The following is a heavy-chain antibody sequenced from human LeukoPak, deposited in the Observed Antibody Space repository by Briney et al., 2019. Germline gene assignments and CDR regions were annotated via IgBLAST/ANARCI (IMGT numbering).Heavy chain of an antibody. CDR1: GFTFSSYW. V-gene: IGHV3-74*01. CDR2: INSDGSST. J-gene: IGHJ3*02. CDR3: ARDITIFGVVMGAFDI. D-gene: IGHD3-3*01. Sequence: GGSLRLSCAASGFTFSSYWMHWVRQAPGKGLGWVSRINSDGSSTSYADSVKGRFTISRDNAKNTLYLQMNSLRAEDTAVYYCARDITIFGVVMGAFDIWGQGTMVTVSS.